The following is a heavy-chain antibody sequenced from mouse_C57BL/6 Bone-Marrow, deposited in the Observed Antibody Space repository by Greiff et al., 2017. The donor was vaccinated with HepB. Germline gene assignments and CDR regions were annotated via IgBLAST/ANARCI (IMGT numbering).Heavy chain of an antibody. CDR3: ARGDGYYPFAY. CDR1: GYSITSGYD. D-gene: IGHD2-3*01. V-gene: IGHV3-1*01. J-gene: IGHJ3*01. CDR2: ISYSGST. Sequence: EVQLQESGPGMVKPSQSLSLTCTVTGYSITSGYDWHWIRHFPGNKLEWMGYISYSGSTNYNPSLKSRISITHDTSKNHFFLKLNSVTTEDTATYYCARGDGYYPFAYWGQGTLVTVSA.